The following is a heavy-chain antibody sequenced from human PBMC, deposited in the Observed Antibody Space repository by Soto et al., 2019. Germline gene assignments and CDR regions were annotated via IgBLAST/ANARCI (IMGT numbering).Heavy chain of an antibody. D-gene: IGHD1-20*01. CDR3: ARRSNWNSAGPEF. Sequence: PGESLKISCKGSGYIFTTYWIAWVRQMPGKGLEWIGIIYADDSDVRYSPSFEVHVTISADKSINTAYLQWSSLKASDSAMYYCARRSNWNSAGPEFWGQGTLVTVSS. CDR2: IYADDSDV. J-gene: IGHJ4*02. V-gene: IGHV5-51*01. CDR1: GYIFTTYW.